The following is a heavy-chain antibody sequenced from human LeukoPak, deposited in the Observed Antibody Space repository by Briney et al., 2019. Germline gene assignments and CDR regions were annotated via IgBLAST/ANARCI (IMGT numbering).Heavy chain of an antibody. J-gene: IGHJ5*02. CDR2: IYYSGST. CDR3: ARDIVVVVAAYNWFDP. CDR1: GGSISSSSYY. V-gene: IGHV4-39*07. D-gene: IGHD2-15*01. Sequence: PSETLSLTCTVSGGSISSSSYYWGWIRQPPGEGLEWIGSIYYSGSTYYNPSLKSRVTISVDTSKNQFSLKLSSVTAADTAVYYCARDIVVVVAAYNWFDPWGQGTLVTVSS.